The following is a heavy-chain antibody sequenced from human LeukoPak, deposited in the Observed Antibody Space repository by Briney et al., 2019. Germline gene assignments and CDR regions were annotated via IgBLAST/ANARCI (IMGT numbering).Heavy chain of an antibody. CDR1: GGSMSSYY. V-gene: IGHV4-59*01. D-gene: IGHD5-18*01. CDR3: ARGGIQLWSNNWVDP. Sequence: SETLSLTCTVSGGSMSSYYWSWIRQPPGKGLEWIGYIYYSGTTNYNPSLRSRATISVDTSKNQFSLKLSSVTAADTAVYYCARGGIQLWSNNWVDPWGQGTPVTVSS. J-gene: IGHJ5*02. CDR2: IYYSGTT.